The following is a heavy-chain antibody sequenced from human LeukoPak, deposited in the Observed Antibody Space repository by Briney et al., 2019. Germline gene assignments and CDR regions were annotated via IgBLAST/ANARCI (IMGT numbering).Heavy chain of an antibody. CDR3: ARDTHYYDSSGSV. CDR2: IYYSGST. J-gene: IGHJ4*02. V-gene: IGHV4-31*03. Sequence: SETLSLTCTVSGGSISSGGYYWSWIRQHPGKGLEWIGYIYYSGSTYYNPSHKSRVTISVDTSKNQFSLKLSSVTAADTAVYYCARDTHYYDSSGSVWGQGTLVTVSS. CDR1: GGSISSGGYY. D-gene: IGHD3-22*01.